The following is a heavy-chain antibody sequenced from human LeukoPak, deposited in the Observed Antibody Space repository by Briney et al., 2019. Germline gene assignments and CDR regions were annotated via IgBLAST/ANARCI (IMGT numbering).Heavy chain of an antibody. J-gene: IGHJ4*02. CDR3: PTSSYDSRRGPYDF. CDR1: GFTVSNNY. Sequence: GGSLRLSCAVSGFTVSNNYMNWVRQVPGKGLVWVSRIDTEGSSIIYADSVRGRFTISRDNAKNTLYLQMNSLRVEDTGVYYCPTSSYDSRRGPYDFWGQGTLVTVSS. V-gene: IGHV3-74*01. CDR2: IDTEGSSI. D-gene: IGHD3-22*01.